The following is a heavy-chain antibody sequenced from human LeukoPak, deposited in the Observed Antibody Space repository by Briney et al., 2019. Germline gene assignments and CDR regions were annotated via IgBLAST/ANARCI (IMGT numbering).Heavy chain of an antibody. CDR2: IIPIFGTS. Sequence: ASVKVSCKASGGTFSSYTISWVRQAPGQGLEWMGGIIPIFGTSNYAQKFQGRVTITADESTSTAYMELSSLRSEDTAVYYCARDVGYCSSTSCYSAFDIWGQGTMVTVSS. CDR1: GGTFSSYT. CDR3: ARDVGYCSSTSCYSAFDI. D-gene: IGHD2-2*02. V-gene: IGHV1-69*13. J-gene: IGHJ3*02.